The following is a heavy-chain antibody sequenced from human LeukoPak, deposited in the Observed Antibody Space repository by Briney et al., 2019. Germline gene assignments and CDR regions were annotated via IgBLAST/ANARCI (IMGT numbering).Heavy chain of an antibody. CDR2: ISWNSGSI. D-gene: IGHD6-19*01. Sequence: GRSLRLSCAASGFTFDDYAMHWVRQAPGKGLEWVSGISWNSGSIGYADSVKGRFTISRDNAKNSLYLQMNSLRAEDTALYYCAKDISPIAVAGILDYWGQGTLVTVSS. V-gene: IGHV3-9*01. J-gene: IGHJ4*02. CDR1: GFTFDDYA. CDR3: AKDISPIAVAGILDY.